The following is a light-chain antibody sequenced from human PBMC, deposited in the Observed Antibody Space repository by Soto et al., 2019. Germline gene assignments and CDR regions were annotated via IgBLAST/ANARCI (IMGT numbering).Light chain of an antibody. J-gene: IGLJ1*01. V-gene: IGLV2-14*01. CDR1: SSDVGGYNY. CDR2: DVT. CDR3: SSYTSSSTPYV. Sequence: QPALTQPASGSGSHLHSSTISCTETSSDVGGYNYVSWYQQHPVKAPKLMIYDVTNRPSGVSDRFSGSKSGNTASLTISGLQTEDEADYYCSSYTSSSTPYVFGTGTKVTVL.